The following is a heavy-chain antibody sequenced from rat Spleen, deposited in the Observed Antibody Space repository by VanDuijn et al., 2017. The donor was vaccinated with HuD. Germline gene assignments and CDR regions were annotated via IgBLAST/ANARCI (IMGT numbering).Heavy chain of an antibody. J-gene: IGHJ2*01. CDR3: TTGDYGYNGPYYFDY. D-gene: IGHD1-9*01. CDR1: GFTFSNYD. V-gene: IGHV5-20*01. CDR2: ISYDGSST. Sequence: EMQLVESGGGLVQPGSSMKLSCAASGFTFSNYDMAWVRQAPTKCLEWVASISYDGSSTYYRDSVKGRFTISRDNAESTLYLQMDSLRSEDTATYYCTTGDYGYNGPYYFDYWGQGVMVTVSS.